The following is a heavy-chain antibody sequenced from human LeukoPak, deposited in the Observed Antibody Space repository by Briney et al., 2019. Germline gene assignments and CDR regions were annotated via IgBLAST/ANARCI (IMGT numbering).Heavy chain of an antibody. Sequence: SQTLSLTCTVSGGSISSYYWSWIRQPPGKGLECSGYIYYSGSTNYNPSLKSRVTISVDTSKNQFSLKLSSVTAADTAVYYCARGPRNFYYFDYWGQGTLVSVSS. CDR1: GGSISSYY. CDR2: IYYSGST. CDR3: ARGPRNFYYFDY. D-gene: IGHD4-11*01. V-gene: IGHV4-59*01. J-gene: IGHJ4*02.